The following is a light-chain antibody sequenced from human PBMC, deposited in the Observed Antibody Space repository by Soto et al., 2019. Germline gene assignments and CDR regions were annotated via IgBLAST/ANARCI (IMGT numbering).Light chain of an antibody. Sequence: EIVLTQSPGTLSLSPGERATLSCRASQSVSSSYLAWYQQKPGQAPRLLIYGASSRATGIPDRFSGSGSGTDFTLTISRLEPEDFAVYYCQRYGSSPGTFGQGTK. CDR2: GAS. J-gene: IGKJ1*01. V-gene: IGKV3-20*01. CDR1: QSVSSSY. CDR3: QRYGSSPGT.